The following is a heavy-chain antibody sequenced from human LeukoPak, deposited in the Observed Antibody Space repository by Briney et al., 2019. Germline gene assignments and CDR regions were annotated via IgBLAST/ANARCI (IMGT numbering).Heavy chain of an antibody. V-gene: IGHV3-20*01. CDR1: GFTFDDYG. CDR3: ARVPRDYWDYYYYMDV. D-gene: IGHD2-8*02. J-gene: IGHJ6*03. Sequence: GGSLRLSCAASGFTFDDYGMSWVRQAPGKGLEWVSGINWSGGSTGYADSVKGRFTISRDNAKNSLYLQMNSLRAGDTALYHCARVPRDYWDYYYYMDVWGKGTTVTISS. CDR2: INWSGGST.